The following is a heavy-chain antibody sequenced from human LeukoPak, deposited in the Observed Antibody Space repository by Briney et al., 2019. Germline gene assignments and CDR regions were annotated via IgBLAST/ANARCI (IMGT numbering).Heavy chain of an antibody. CDR1: GYTFTSYD. CDR2: MNPNSGNT. V-gene: IGHV1-8*01. D-gene: IGHD2-2*01. CDR3: ARDFPRSTSCLGY. J-gene: IGHJ4*02. Sequence: VSVKVSCKASGYTFTSYDINWVRQATGQGLEWMGWMNPNSGNTGYAQKFQGRVTMTRNTSISTAYMELSSLRSEDTAVYYCARDFPRSTSCLGYWGQGTLVTVSS.